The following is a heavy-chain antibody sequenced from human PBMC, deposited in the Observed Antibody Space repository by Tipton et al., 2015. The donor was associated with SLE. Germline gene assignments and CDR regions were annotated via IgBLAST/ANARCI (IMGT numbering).Heavy chain of an antibody. CDR2: INHSGST. Sequence: TLSLTCVVYGGSFSDYSWSWIRQSPGKGLEWIGEINHSGSTNYNPSLKSRVTISVDTSKIQFPLKLSSVTAADTAVYYCARGRLLEWLSTYYYYYGMDVWGHGTTVTVSS. D-gene: IGHD3-3*01. CDR1: GGSFSDYS. V-gene: IGHV4-34*01. CDR3: ARGRLLEWLSTYYYYYGMDV. J-gene: IGHJ6*02.